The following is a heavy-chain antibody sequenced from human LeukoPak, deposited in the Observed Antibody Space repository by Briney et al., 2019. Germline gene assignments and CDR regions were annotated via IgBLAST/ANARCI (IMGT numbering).Heavy chain of an antibody. V-gene: IGHV1-46*01. J-gene: IGHJ4*02. D-gene: IGHD2-2*01. Sequence: GASVKVSCKASGYTFTSYYMHWVRQAPGQGLEWMGIINPSGGGTSYAQKFQGRVTMTRDTSTSTVYMELSSLRSEDTAVYYCARGFVVVPAASSIDYWGQGTLVTVSS. CDR2: INPSGGGT. CDR3: ARGFVVVPAASSIDY. CDR1: GYTFTSYY.